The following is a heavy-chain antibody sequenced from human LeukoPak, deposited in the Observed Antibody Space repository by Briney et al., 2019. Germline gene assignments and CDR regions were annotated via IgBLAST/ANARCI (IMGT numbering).Heavy chain of an antibody. CDR2: MNPNSGNT. J-gene: IGHJ6*03. V-gene: IGHV1-8*03. CDR1: GYTFTSYD. Sequence: ASVKVSCKASGYTFTSYDINWVRQATGQGLEWMGWMNPNSGNTGYAQKFQGRVTITRNTSISTAYMELSSLRSEDTAVYYCARTVWELRSSYYYYYMDVWGKGTTVTVSS. CDR3: ARTVWELRSSYYYYYMDV. D-gene: IGHD1-26*01.